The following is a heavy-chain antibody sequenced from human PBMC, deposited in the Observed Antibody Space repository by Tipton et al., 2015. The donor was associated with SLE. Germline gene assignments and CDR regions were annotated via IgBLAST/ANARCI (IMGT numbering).Heavy chain of an antibody. CDR2: VYYSGST. Sequence: TLSLTCSVSGDSIGSSSYYWGWIRQPPGKGLEWIGTVYYSGSTYYYPSLKSRITISVDTSKNQFSLEVRSVTAADTAVYYCVRLRSKVLIDYWGQGTLVTVSS. CDR1: GDSIGSSSYY. D-gene: IGHD2-8*01. V-gene: IGHV4-39*07. J-gene: IGHJ4*02. CDR3: VRLRSKVLIDY.